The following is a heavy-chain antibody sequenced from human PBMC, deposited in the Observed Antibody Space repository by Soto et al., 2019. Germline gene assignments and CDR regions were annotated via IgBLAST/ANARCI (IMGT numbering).Heavy chain of an antibody. CDR1: GGSVSSGSYY. CDR2: IYYSGST. CDR3: ARVATRDGMDV. J-gene: IGHJ6*02. Sequence: QVQLQESGPGLVKPSETLSLTCTVSGGSVSSGSYYWSWIRQPPGKGLEWIGYIYYSGSTNYNPSLKSRVTISVGTSKNQFPLKLSSVNAADTAVYYCARVATRDGMDVWGQGTTVTVSS. V-gene: IGHV4-61*01.